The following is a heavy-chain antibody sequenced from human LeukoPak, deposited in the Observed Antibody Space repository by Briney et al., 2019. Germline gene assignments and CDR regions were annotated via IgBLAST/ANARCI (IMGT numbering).Heavy chain of an antibody. J-gene: IGHJ3*02. Sequence: SVKVSCKASGGTFSSYAISWVRQAPGQGLEWMGRIIPIFGIANYAQKFQGRVTITADKSTSTAYMELSSLRSEDTAVYYCARDAIDAFDIWGQGTMVTVPS. CDR3: ARDAIDAFDI. V-gene: IGHV1-69*04. CDR2: IIPIFGIA. CDR1: GGTFSSYA.